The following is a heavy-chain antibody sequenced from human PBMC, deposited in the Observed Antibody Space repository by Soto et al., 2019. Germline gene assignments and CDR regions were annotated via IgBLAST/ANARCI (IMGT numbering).Heavy chain of an antibody. Sequence: GGSLRLSCAASGFTFSSYSMNWVRQAPGKGLEWVSSISSSSSYIYYADSVKGRFTISRDNAKNSLYLQMNSLRAEDTAVYYCARLNDPPRTGTEGFDYSGEGALVTLST. D-gene: IGHD1-1*01. J-gene: IGHJ4*02. CDR3: ARLNDPPRTGTEGFDY. CDR1: GFTFSSYS. CDR2: ISSSSSYI. V-gene: IGHV3-21*01.